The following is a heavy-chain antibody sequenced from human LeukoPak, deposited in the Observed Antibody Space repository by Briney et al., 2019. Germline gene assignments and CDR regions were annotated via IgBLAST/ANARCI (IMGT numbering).Heavy chain of an antibody. V-gene: IGHV3-48*04. Sequence: PGGSLRLSCAASGFTFSSYSMNWVRQAPGKGLEWVSYISSSSTIYYADSVKGRFTISRDNAKNSLYLQMNSLRAEDTAVYYCARGSFGSYSDYWGQGTLVTVSS. CDR3: ARGSFGSYSDY. CDR1: GFTFSSYS. CDR2: ISSSSTI. D-gene: IGHD1-26*01. J-gene: IGHJ4*02.